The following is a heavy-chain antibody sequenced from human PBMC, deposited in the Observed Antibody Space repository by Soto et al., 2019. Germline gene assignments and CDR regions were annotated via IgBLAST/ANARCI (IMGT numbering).Heavy chain of an antibody. CDR2: IIPIFGTA. CDR1: GGTFSSYA. CDR3: AGSTIFGVVIIVSYYYGMDV. Sequence: VKVSCKASGGTFSSYAISWVRQAPGQGLEWMGGIIPIFGTANYAQKFQGRVTITADESTSTAYMELSSLRSEDTAVYYCAGSTIFGVVIIVSYYYGMDVWGQGTTVTVSS. D-gene: IGHD3-3*01. V-gene: IGHV1-69*01. J-gene: IGHJ6*02.